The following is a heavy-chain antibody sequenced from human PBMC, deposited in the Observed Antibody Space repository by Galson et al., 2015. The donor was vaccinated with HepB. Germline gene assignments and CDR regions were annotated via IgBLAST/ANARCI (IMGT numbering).Heavy chain of an antibody. CDR3: VRGGRGYGDYVHFQD. D-gene: IGHD4-17*01. CDR2: IYHSGST. Sequence: TLSLTCDVSGGSINSGGYSWNWIRQPPGKGLEWIGYIYHSGSTYYNPSLKSRVTISVDRSKNQFSLKLSSVTAADTAVYYCVRGGRGYGDYVHFQDWGQGTLVTVSS. J-gene: IGHJ1*01. CDR1: GGSINSGGYS. V-gene: IGHV4-30-2*01.